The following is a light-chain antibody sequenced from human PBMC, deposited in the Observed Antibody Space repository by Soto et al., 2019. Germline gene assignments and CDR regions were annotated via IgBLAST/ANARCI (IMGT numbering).Light chain of an antibody. V-gene: IGKV4-1*01. Sequence: DIVMTQSPDSLTVSLGERATITSKSSQSILYWPNNNNYLAWYQQKPGQPPKLLIYWASTRESGVPDRFSGSASGPEFTLPNSSVQAEDAAVYACQQYFGTPWTFGQGTQVEIK. J-gene: IGKJ1*01. CDR1: QSILYWPNNNNY. CDR3: QQYFGTPWT. CDR2: WAS.